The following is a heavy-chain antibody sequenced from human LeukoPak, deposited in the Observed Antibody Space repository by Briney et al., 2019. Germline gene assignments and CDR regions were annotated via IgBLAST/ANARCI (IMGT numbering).Heavy chain of an antibody. CDR2: INHSGST. V-gene: IGHV4-34*01. CDR1: GGSFSGYY. D-gene: IGHD6-13*01. CDR3: ARGGRIAAAGTGYFDY. J-gene: IGHJ4*02. Sequence: SETLSLICAVYGGSFSGYYWSWIRQPPGKGLEWIGEINHSGSTNYNPSLMSRVTISVDTSKNQFSLKLSSVTAADTAVYYCARGGRIAAAGTGYFDYWGQGTLVTVSS.